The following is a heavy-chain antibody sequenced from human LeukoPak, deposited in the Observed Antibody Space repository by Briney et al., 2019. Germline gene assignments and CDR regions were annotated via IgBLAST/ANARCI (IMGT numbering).Heavy chain of an antibody. CDR1: GGSISSYY. CDR3: ARQYCSGGSCYFDY. CDR2: IYYSGST. Sequence: SETLSLTCTVSGGSISSYYWSWIRQPPGKGLEWIGSIYYSGSTYYNPSLKSRVTISVDTSKNQFSLKLSSVTAADTAVYYCARQYCSGGSCYFDYWGQGTLVTVSS. V-gene: IGHV4-59*05. D-gene: IGHD2-15*01. J-gene: IGHJ4*02.